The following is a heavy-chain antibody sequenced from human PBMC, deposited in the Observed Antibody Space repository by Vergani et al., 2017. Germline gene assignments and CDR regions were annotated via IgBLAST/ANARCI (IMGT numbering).Heavy chain of an antibody. Sequence: QVTLKESGPVLVKPTETLTLTCTVSGFPLSNARMGVSWIRQPPGKALEWLAHIFSNDEKSYSTSLKSRLTIPKDTSKSQVVLTMTNMDPVDTATYYCARTPRSSWYDWYFDLWGRGTLVTVSS. CDR2: IFSNDEK. CDR3: ARTPRSSWYDWYFDL. CDR1: GFPLSNARMG. V-gene: IGHV2-26*01. J-gene: IGHJ2*01. D-gene: IGHD6-13*01.